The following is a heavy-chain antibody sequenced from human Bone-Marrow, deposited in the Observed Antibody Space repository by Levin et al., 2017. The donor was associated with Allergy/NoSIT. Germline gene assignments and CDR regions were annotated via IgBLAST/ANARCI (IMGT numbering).Heavy chain of an antibody. CDR3: AKDEGTLTFDP. J-gene: IGHJ5*02. CDR1: GFSFSNFA. V-gene: IGHV3-23*01. Sequence: QSGGSLRLSCSASGFSFSNFAMSWVRQAPGKGLEWVSYISDSRGDAYYADSVKGRFTIARDNSNDKLSLQMTSLRAEDTAVYYCAKDEGTLTFDPRGQGTLVTVSS. CDR2: ISDSRGDA.